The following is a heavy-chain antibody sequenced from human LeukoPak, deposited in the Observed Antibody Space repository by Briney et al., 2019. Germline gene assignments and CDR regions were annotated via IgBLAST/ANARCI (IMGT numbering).Heavy chain of an antibody. V-gene: IGHV3-30*04. CDR2: ISSDGINK. D-gene: IGHD3-3*01. CDR3: AKTGFSMSYDFWSGRQIYFDS. Sequence: PGRSLRLSCAASRFIFRNYAMHWVRQAPGKGLEWVAVISSDGINKDYADSVKGRFSISRDNSKNTLYLQMNRLRPDDTAVYYCAKTGFSMSYDFWSGRQIYFDSWGQGTLVTVSS. CDR1: RFIFRNYA. J-gene: IGHJ4*02.